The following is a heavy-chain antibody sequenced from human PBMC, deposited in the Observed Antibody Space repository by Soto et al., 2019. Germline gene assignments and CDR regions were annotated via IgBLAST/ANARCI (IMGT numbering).Heavy chain of an antibody. CDR2: ISWNGGTI. J-gene: IGHJ3*02. Sequence: LRLSCAASGFTVDDYAMHWVRQAPGKGLEWVSGISWNGGTIGYADSVKGRFSISRDTAKNSLYLQMNSLRPDDTALYYCAKATGVVVEAAIFDIWGQGTMVTVSS. CDR1: GFTVDDYA. D-gene: IGHD2-15*01. V-gene: IGHV3-9*01. CDR3: AKATGVVVEAAIFDI.